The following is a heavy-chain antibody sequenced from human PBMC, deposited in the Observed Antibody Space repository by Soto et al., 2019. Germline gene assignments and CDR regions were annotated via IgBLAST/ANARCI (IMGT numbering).Heavy chain of an antibody. V-gene: IGHV6-1*01. CDR1: GDSVSSKSAA. D-gene: IGHD2-15*01. J-gene: IGHJ3*02. CDR2: TYYRSKWDN. Sequence: SQTLSLTCAISGDSVSSKSAAYNWIRQSPSRGLEWLGRTYYRSKWDNDYALSVKSRITINPDTSKNQFSLQMNSLRAEDTAVYYCARDCSSGGSCYYDAFDIWGQGTMVTVSS. CDR3: ARDCSSGGSCYYDAFDI.